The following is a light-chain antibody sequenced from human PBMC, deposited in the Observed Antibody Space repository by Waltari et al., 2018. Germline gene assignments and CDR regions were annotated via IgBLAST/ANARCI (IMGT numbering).Light chain of an antibody. CDR2: GAS. CDR3: QQYNNWPSIT. Sequence: EIVMTQSPATLSVSPGERATLSCRASPSVSSNLAWYQQKPGQAPRLLIYGASTRATCIPARFSGSGSGKEFTLTISSLQSEDFAVYYCQQYNNWPSITFGQGTRLEIK. CDR1: PSVSSN. V-gene: IGKV3-15*01. J-gene: IGKJ5*01.